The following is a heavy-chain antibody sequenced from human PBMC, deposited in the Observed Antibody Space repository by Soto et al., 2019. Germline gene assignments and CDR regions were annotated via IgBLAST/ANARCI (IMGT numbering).Heavy chain of an antibody. V-gene: IGHV1-18*01. CDR1: GYTFTSYG. CDR3: ARDVASAGTTWFDP. Sequence: ASVKVSCKASGYTFTSYGISWVRQAPGQGLEWMGWISAYNGNTNYVQKLQGRVTMTTDTSTSTAYMGLRSLRSDDTAVYYCARDVASAGTTWFDPWGQGTLVTAPQ. J-gene: IGHJ5*02. CDR2: ISAYNGNT. D-gene: IGHD6-13*01.